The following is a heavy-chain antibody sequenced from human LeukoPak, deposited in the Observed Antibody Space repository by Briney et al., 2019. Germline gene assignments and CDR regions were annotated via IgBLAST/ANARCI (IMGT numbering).Heavy chain of an antibody. CDR1: GFTFSSYA. Sequence: PGGSLRLSCAASGFTFSSYAMIWVRQAPGKGLEWVSAISDSGGNTYYADSVKGRFTISRDNSKNTLYLQMNSLRAEDTAVYYCARGAGVAATYFDYWGQGTLVTVSS. V-gene: IGHV3-23*01. D-gene: IGHD2-15*01. CDR3: ARGAGVAATYFDY. CDR2: ISDSGGNT. J-gene: IGHJ4*02.